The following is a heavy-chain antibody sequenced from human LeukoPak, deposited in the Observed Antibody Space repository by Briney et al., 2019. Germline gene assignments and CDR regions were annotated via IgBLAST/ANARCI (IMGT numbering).Heavy chain of an antibody. CDR3: AGEDYFGAGSSYGMAV. Sequence: SETLSLTCTVSGVSISSSYWSWIRQPPGKGLEWIGYIYYSESTNYNPSLKSRVTISVDTSKNQFSLKLSSVTAADTAVYYCAGEDYFGAGSSYGMAVWGQGTTVTVSS. J-gene: IGHJ6*02. D-gene: IGHD3-10*01. V-gene: IGHV4-59*12. CDR2: IYYSEST. CDR1: GVSISSSY.